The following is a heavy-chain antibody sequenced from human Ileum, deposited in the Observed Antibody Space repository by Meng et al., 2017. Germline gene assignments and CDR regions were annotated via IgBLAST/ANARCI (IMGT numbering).Heavy chain of an antibody. CDR3: ASGSGSLDY. CDR2: TYYRSKWYS. V-gene: IGHV6-1*01. CDR1: GGSVSSNIAA. D-gene: IGHD3-3*01. J-gene: IGHJ4*02. Sequence: QLHELGPGFVKPSQTLSLTSAGSGGSVSSNIAAWNWIRQSPLRGFEWLGRTYYRSKWYSEYAVSVKSRISITPDTSKNQFSLQMNSVTPEDTAVYYCASGSGSLDYWGPGTLVTVSS.